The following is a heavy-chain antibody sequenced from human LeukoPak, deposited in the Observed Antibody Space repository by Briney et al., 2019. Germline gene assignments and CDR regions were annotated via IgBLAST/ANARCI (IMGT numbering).Heavy chain of an antibody. V-gene: IGHV4-38-2*02. CDR3: ARDKEGDSSGYNAFDI. J-gene: IGHJ3*02. CDR1: GYSISSGYY. Sequence: SETLSLTCPVSGYSISSGYYWGWIRQPPGKGLEWIGSIYHSGSTYYNPPLKSRVTISVDTSKNQFSLKLSSVTAADTAVYYCARDKEGDSSGYNAFDIWGQGTMVTVSS. CDR2: IYHSGST. D-gene: IGHD3-22*01.